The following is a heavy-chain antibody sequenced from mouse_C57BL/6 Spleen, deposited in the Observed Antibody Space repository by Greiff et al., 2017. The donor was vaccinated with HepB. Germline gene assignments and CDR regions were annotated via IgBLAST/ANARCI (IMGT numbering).Heavy chain of an antibody. V-gene: IGHV1-22*01. Sequence: VQLQQSGPELVKPGASVKMSCKASGYTFTDYNMHWVKQSHGKSLEWIGYINPNNGGTSYNQKFKGKATLTVNKSSSTAYMELRSLTSEDSAVYYCAREGNWDVGYYAMDYWGQGTSVTVS. J-gene: IGHJ4*01. D-gene: IGHD4-1*01. CDR3: AREGNWDVGYYAMDY. CDR2: INPNNGGT. CDR1: GYTFTDYN.